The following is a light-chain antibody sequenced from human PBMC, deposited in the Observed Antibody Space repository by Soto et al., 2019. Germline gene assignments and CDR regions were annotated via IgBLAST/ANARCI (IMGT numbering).Light chain of an antibody. CDR3: SSYTSSSTYV. J-gene: IGLJ1*01. CDR2: EVS. Sequence: QSALTQPASVSGPPGQSITISCTGTSSDVGGYNYVSWYQQHPGKAPKLMLYEVSNRPSGVSNRFSGSKSGNTASLTISGLQAEDEADYYCSSYTSSSTYVFGTGTKLTVL. V-gene: IGLV2-14*01. CDR1: SSDVGGYNY.